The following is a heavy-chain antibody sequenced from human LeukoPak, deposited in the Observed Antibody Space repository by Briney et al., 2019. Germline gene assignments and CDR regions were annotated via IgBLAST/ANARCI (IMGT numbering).Heavy chain of an antibody. D-gene: IGHD6-19*01. V-gene: IGHV1-46*01. Sequence: GASVKVSCKAFGYTFTSNYMHWVRQAPGQGPEWMGVISPSGGSTNYAQKFQGTVTITADESTSTAYMELSSLRSEDTAVYYCARVSSGWYFPFDYWGQGTLVTVSS. CDR1: GYTFTSNY. CDR3: ARVSSGWYFPFDY. J-gene: IGHJ4*02. CDR2: ISPSGGST.